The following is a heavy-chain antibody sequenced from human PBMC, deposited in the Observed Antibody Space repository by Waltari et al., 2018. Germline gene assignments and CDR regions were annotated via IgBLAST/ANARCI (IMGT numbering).Heavy chain of an antibody. CDR1: GDSFSSYG. CDR3: AGFRGYSFKYYFDY. Sequence: QVQLVQSGAEVKKPGSSVKVSCKAFGDSFSSYGINWVRQAPGQGLEWIGRLIPILSSANYAQKFQGRVTISADKSTNTAYMEMRSLISEDTAVYFCAGFRGYSFKYYFDYWGRGTMVTVSS. J-gene: IGHJ4*02. D-gene: IGHD5-18*01. CDR2: LIPILSSA. V-gene: IGHV1-69*02.